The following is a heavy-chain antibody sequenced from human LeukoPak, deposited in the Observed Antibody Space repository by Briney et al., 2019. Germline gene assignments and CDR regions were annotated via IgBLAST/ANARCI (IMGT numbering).Heavy chain of an antibody. J-gene: IGHJ4*02. CDR1: GGIFSNYV. Sequence: ASAKVSCKVSGGIFSNYVISWVRQAPGQGLEWMGGIIPVFGTPNYAQKFRGRVTITTDESTSTAHMEMSSLRSEDTAVYYCARGHSPAYYAPFDYWGQGTLVTVSS. V-gene: IGHV1-69*05. CDR2: IIPVFGTP. CDR3: ARGHSPAYYAPFDY. D-gene: IGHD3-22*01.